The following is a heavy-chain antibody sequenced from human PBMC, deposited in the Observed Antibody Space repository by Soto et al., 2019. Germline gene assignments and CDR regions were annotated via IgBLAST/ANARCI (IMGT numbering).Heavy chain of an antibody. CDR3: ARGQGGY. D-gene: IGHD3-16*01. Sequence: SETLSLTCAVYGGAFSGYYWSWIRQPPGKGLEWIGEINHSGSTNYNPSLKSRVTISVDTSKNQFSLKLSSVTAADTAVYYCARGQGGYWGQGTLVTVSS. CDR1: GGAFSGYY. CDR2: INHSGST. J-gene: IGHJ4*02. V-gene: IGHV4-34*01.